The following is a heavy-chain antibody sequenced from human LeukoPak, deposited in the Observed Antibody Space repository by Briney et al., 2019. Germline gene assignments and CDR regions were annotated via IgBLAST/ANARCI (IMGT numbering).Heavy chain of an antibody. D-gene: IGHD1-14*01. CDR3: ARGAAETTPGASQNYYYYMDV. CDR1: GGPISSYY. J-gene: IGHJ6*03. V-gene: IGHV4-4*07. Sequence: SETLSLTCAVSGGPISSYYWTWIRQPAGKGLEWIGRIYTSGSTNYNPSLKSRVTMSVDTSKNQFSLKLSSVTAADTAVYYCARGAAETTPGASQNYYYYMDVWGKGTTVTVSS. CDR2: IYTSGST.